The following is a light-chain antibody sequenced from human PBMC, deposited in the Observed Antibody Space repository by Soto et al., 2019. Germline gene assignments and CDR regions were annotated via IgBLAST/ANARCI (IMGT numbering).Light chain of an antibody. J-gene: IGKJ1*01. CDR1: QSVSSN. CDR3: QQYNNWPRT. V-gene: IGKV3-15*01. CDR2: GAS. Sequence: EIVLTQSPATLSVSPGERATLSCRASQSVSSNLAWYQQKPGQAPRLLIYGASTRATGIPATFSGSGSGTEFTLPISSLQSEDFAVYYCQQYNNWPRTFGQGTKV.